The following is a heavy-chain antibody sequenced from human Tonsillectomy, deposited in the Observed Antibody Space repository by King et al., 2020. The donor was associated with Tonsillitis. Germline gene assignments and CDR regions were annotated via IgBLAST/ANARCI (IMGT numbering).Heavy chain of an antibody. D-gene: IGHD2-15*01. Sequence: VQLVESGGGVVQPGGSLRLSCAASGFTFSSYGMHWVRQAPGKGLEWVAFIRYDGSNKYYADSVKGRFTISRDNSKNTLYLQMNSLRAEDTAVYYCAKDLLSYCSDGSCYSGTSPSIRGQGTLVTVSS. CDR2: IRYDGSNK. CDR3: AKDLLSYCSDGSCYSGTSPSI. J-gene: IGHJ4*02. CDR1: GFTFSSYG. V-gene: IGHV3-30*02.